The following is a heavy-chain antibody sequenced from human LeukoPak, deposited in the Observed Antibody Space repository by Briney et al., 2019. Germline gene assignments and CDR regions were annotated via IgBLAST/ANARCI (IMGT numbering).Heavy chain of an antibody. CDR1: GYTFTSYG. J-gene: IGHJ4*02. CDR2: ISYDGSKT. CDR3: ARDGNPRADIGRSPVARFGVDY. Sequence: QPGGSLRLSCAASGYTFTSYGLHWVRQAPDKGLEWLTVISYDGSKTYYADSVKGRFTISRDNSKRTLFLQMNNLRLDDTAMYYCARDGNPRADIGRSPVARFGVDYWGQGTLVIVSS. D-gene: IGHD2-15*01. V-gene: IGHV3-30-3*01.